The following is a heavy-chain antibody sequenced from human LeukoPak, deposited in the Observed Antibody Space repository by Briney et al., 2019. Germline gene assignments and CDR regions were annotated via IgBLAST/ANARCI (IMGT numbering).Heavy chain of an antibody. Sequence: SQTLSLTCAISGDSVSSNSVTWNWIRQSPSRGLEWLGRTYYRSTWCNDYAVSVRGRITVNPDTSKNQFSLHLNSVTPEDTAVYYCAGRLTQYDCFDPWGQGILVTVSS. CDR3: AGRLTQYDCFDP. V-gene: IGHV6-1*01. J-gene: IGHJ5*02. CDR2: TYYRSTWCN. D-gene: IGHD2-2*01. CDR1: GDSVSSNSVT.